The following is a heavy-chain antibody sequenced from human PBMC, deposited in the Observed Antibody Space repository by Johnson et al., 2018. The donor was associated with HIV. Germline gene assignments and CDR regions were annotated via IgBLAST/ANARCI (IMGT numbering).Heavy chain of an antibody. Sequence: QVQLVESGGGLVKPGGSLRLSCAASGFTFSDYYMSWIRQAPGKGLEWVAVISYDGSNKYYADSVKGRFTISRDNSKNTLYLQMNSLRAEDTAVYYCARNRPVSYGYRGAFDFWGQGTMVTVSS. CDR2: ISYDGSNK. J-gene: IGHJ3*01. CDR3: ARNRPVSYGYRGAFDF. V-gene: IGHV3-30*03. CDR1: GFTFSDYY. D-gene: IGHD5-18*01.